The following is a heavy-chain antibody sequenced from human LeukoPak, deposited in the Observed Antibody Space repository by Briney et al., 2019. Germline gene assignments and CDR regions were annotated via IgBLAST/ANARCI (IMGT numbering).Heavy chain of an antibody. D-gene: IGHD6-19*01. CDR3: ARGWYSSGWYYFDY. V-gene: IGHV3-53*01. CDR1: GFTVSTNY. Sequence: PGGSLGLSCAASGFTVSTNYMSWVRQAPGKGLECVSVIYSGGSTYYADSVKGRFTIYTDNSKNTLYLQMNSLRAEDTAVYYCARGWYSSGWYYFDYWGQGTLVTVSS. J-gene: IGHJ4*02. CDR2: IYSGGST.